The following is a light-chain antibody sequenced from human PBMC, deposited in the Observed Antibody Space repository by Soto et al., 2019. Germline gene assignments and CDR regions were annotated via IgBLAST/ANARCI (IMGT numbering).Light chain of an antibody. CDR3: QQYGSSPRT. J-gene: IGKJ1*01. Sequence: ENVLTQSPGTLSLSPGERATLSCRASQSVNSNYLAWYQQKPGQPPRLLIYGASSRATGIPDRFSGSGSGTDFTLTISRLEPEDFAVYYCQQYGSSPRTFGQGTKVDIK. CDR2: GAS. CDR1: QSVNSNY. V-gene: IGKV3-20*01.